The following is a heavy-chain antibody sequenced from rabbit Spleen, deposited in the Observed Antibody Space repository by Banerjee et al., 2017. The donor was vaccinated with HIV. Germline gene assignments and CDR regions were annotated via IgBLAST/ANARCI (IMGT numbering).Heavy chain of an antibody. CDR3: ARDHVSSGGYTLNL. V-gene: IGHV1S45*01. CDR1: GFSFSNKAV. Sequence: QEQLVESGGGLVKPEGSLKLSCTASGFSFSNKAVMCWVRQAPGKGLEWIACINAVTGKPVYASWAKGRFTISKTSSTTVTLQMTSLTAADTATYFCARDHVSSGGYTLNLWGQGTLVTVS. J-gene: IGHJ4*01. D-gene: IGHD1-1*01. CDR2: INAVTGKP.